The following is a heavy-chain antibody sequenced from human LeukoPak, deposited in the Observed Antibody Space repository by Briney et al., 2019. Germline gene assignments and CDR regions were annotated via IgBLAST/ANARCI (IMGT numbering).Heavy chain of an antibody. V-gene: IGHV1-58*02. D-gene: IGHD5-18*01. CDR3: AADYGYDGDDAFDI. CDR2: IVVGSGNT. CDR1: GFTFTSPA. J-gene: IGHJ3*02. Sequence: GTSVKVSCKASGFTFTSPAMQWVRQARGQRLEWIGWIVVGSGNTNYAQKFQERVTITRDMSTSTAYMELSSLRSEDTAVYYCAADYGYDGDDAFDIWGQGTMVTVSS.